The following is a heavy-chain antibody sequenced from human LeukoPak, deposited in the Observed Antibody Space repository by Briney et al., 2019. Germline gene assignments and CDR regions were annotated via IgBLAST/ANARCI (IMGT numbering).Heavy chain of an antibody. V-gene: IGHV1-24*01. CDR1: GYTLTELS. Sequence: GASVKVSCKVSGYTLTELSMHWVRQAPGKGLEWVGGFDPEDGETIYAQKFQGRVTMTEDTSTDSAYMELSSLRSEDTAVYYCATEGGGWYYFDYWGQGTLVTVSS. CDR2: FDPEDGET. D-gene: IGHD6-19*01. J-gene: IGHJ4*02. CDR3: ATEGGGWYYFDY.